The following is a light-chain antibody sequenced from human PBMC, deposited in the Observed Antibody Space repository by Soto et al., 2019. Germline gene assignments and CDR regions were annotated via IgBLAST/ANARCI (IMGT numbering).Light chain of an antibody. CDR2: SDN. V-gene: IGLV1-40*01. J-gene: IGLJ3*02. Sequence: QSVLTQPPSVSGAPGQRVTISCTGSSSNIGRGYDVHWYQQVPGSAPRLLLSSDNTRPSGVPDRFSGSRSGTSASLAITGLQAEDEADYYCQTFDSSLTISWVFGGGTKVTVL. CDR3: QTFDSSLTISWV. CDR1: SSNIGRGYD.